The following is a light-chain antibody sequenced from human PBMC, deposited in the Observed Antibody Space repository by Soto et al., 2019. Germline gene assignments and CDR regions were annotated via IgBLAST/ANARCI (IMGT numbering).Light chain of an antibody. V-gene: IGKV1-39*01. CDR3: QQSYTTPIT. Sequence: DIQMTQSPSSLSASVGARVTITCRASQSIKNYLTWYQQKPGKAPKLLIYAASSLQSGVPSRFSGIGSGTDCTLTISSLQPEDFATYACQQSYTTPITFGHGTTVEIK. J-gene: IGKJ1*01. CDR1: QSIKNY. CDR2: AAS.